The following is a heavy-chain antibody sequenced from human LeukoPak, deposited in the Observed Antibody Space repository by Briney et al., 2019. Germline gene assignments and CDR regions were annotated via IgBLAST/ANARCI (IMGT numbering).Heavy chain of an antibody. Sequence: GGSLRLSCSASGFTFRSYGMRSVRQAPGKGLEWVAFIRFDGSNQYYADSVKGRFTISRDNSNNTLSLQRNTLRGDDTAVYFCAKGYGESHFDSWGQGTLVTVSS. CDR1: GFTFRSYG. CDR3: AKGYGESHFDS. V-gene: IGHV3-30*02. J-gene: IGHJ4*02. D-gene: IGHD5-18*01. CDR2: IRFDGSNQ.